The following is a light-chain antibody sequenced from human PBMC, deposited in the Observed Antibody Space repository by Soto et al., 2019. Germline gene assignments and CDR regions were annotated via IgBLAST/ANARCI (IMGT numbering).Light chain of an antibody. CDR1: QSVTSY. V-gene: IGKV3-11*01. CDR3: QQRSDWPLT. Sequence: ELGLTQSPATLSLSPWDRATVYVRASQSVTSYLAWYQQKPGQAPRLLIYDVSNRASGIPARFSGSGAEADVTLTISSLEPEEFAVYYCQQRSDWPLTCGQGRLLEIK. J-gene: IGKJ5*01. CDR2: DVS.